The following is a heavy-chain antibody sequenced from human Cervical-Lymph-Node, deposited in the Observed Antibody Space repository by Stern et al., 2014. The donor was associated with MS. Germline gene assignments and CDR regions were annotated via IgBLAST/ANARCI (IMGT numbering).Heavy chain of an antibody. Sequence: QVQLQESGPGLVKPSETLSLTCIVSGGSIRGRNFYWGWIRQSPGKGLEWIGSINYSGSTYYSPSLKSRVTMSADTSKNQFSLRLSSVTAADMAVYYCARETIEVAVSDVFDIWGQGTMVTVSS. J-gene: IGHJ3*02. D-gene: IGHD6-19*01. CDR1: GGSIRGRNFY. CDR3: ARETIEVAVSDVFDI. V-gene: IGHV4-39*02. CDR2: INYSGST.